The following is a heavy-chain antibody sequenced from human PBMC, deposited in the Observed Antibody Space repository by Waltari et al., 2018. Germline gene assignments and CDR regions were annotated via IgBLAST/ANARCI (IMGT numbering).Heavy chain of an antibody. CDR1: GASVSSSS. CDR3: ARLPTGYPNWVDP. J-gene: IGHJ5*02. V-gene: IGHV4-39*01. Sequence: QLQLQESGPGLVKPSETLSLSCFVSGASVSSSSWAWIRQSPGKGLEWIGTMHTNGNTYYNPSLNSRVSISVDMSKNQFSLKLSSLTAADTAVYYCARLPTGYPNWVDPWGQGTLVTVSS. CDR2: MHTNGNT. D-gene: IGHD6-13*01.